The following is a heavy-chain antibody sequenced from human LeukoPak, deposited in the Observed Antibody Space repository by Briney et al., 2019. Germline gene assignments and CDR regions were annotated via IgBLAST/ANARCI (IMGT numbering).Heavy chain of an antibody. CDR3: ARGDYSSSWFNWFDP. CDR2: IYTSGST. V-gene: IGHV4-4*07. D-gene: IGHD6-13*01. Sequence: PSETLSLTCTVSGGSISSYYWSWIRQPAGKGPEWIGRIYTSGSTNYNPSLKSRVTISVDTSKNQFSLKLSSVTAADTAVYYCARGDYSSSWFNWFDPWGQGTLVTVSS. J-gene: IGHJ5*02. CDR1: GGSISSYY.